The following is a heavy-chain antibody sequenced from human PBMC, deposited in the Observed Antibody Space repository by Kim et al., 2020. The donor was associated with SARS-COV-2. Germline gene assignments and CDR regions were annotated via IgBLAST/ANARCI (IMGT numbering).Heavy chain of an antibody. J-gene: IGHJ4*02. CDR2: K. Sequence: KYYAGPVKGRFTISRDNSKNTLYLQMNSLRAEDTAVYYCARDYAAAGTDYWGQGTLVTVSS. D-gene: IGHD6-13*01. V-gene: IGHV3-33*01. CDR3: ARDYAAAGTDY.